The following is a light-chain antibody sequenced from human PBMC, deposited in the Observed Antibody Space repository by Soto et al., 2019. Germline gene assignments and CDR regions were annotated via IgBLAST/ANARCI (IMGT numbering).Light chain of an antibody. CDR1: SSDVGGYNY. V-gene: IGLV2-14*01. Sequence: QSVLAQPASVSGSPGQSITISCTGTSSDVGGYNYVSWYQQHPGKAPKVMIYDASNRPSGVSNRFSGSKSGNTASLTISGLQAEDEADYFCSPYTSSGTYVFGTGTKVTVL. CDR2: DAS. J-gene: IGLJ1*01. CDR3: SPYTSSGTYV.